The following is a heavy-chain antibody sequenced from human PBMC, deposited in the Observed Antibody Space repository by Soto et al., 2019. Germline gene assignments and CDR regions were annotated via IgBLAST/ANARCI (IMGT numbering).Heavy chain of an antibody. CDR3: NGAPNAVYY. CDR1: VGCLGGYF. J-gene: IGHJ6*01. V-gene: IGHV4-59*01. D-gene: IGHD1-26*01. Sequence: PSWSVCITCTVSVGCLGGYFLCWIRQPPGKGLEWIGYIYYSGSTNYNPSLKSRVAISVDTSKNQFSLKLSSVTAADTAVYYCNGAPNAVYY. CDR2: IYYSGST.